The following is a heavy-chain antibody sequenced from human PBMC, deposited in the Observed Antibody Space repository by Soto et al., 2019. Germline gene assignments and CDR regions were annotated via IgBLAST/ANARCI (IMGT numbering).Heavy chain of an antibody. CDR3: ARQSSGWYNWFDP. CDR1: GGSISSSSYY. Sequence: QLQLQESGPGLVKPSETLSLTCSVSGGSISSSSYYWGWIRQPPGKGLEWIGSIYYSGSIYYNPSLKRRVTISVDTSKNQFSPKLSSVTAAETAVYYCARQSSGWYNWFDPWGQGTLVTVSS. D-gene: IGHD6-19*01. J-gene: IGHJ5*02. V-gene: IGHV4-39*01. CDR2: IYYSGSI.